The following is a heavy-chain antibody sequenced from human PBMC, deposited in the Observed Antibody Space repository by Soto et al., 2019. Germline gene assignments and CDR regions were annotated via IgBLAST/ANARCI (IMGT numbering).Heavy chain of an antibody. CDR3: ASGIQLWLRRINNGYSG. J-gene: IGHJ4*02. CDR2: IIPMYGTA. CDR1: GGTFSTYA. Sequence: QVQLVQSGAEVKKPESSVKVSCKAPGGTFSTYAISCVRQAPGQGLEWMGGIIPMYGTANYAQRFQDRVTITADESTNTVYIELSSLRSEDTAVYFCASGIQLWLRRINNGYSGWGQGTLVTVSS. D-gene: IGHD5-18*01. V-gene: IGHV1-69*12.